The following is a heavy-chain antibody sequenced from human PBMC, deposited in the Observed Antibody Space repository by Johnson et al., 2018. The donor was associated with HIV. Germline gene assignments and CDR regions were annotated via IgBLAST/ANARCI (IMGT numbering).Heavy chain of an antibody. CDR1: GFTFTNAW. CDR2: IKSKPDGGTT. Sequence: MQLVESGGGLVKPGGSLRLSCAASGFTFTNAWMSWVRQAPGKGLEWVGRIKSKPDGGTTDYAAPVKGRFTISRDDSENKLYLQMNSLRVEDTAIYYCAKCPSPTSPRAFDIWGQGTMVTVSS. D-gene: IGHD2-2*01. J-gene: IGHJ3*02. CDR3: AKCPSPTSPRAFDI. V-gene: IGHV3-15*01.